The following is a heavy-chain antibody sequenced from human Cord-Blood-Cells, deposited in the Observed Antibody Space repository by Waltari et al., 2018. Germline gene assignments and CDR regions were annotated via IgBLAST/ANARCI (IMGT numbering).Heavy chain of an antibody. CDR2: INHSGST. V-gene: IGHV4-34*01. Sequence: SWIRQPPGKGLEWIGEINHSGSTNYNPSLKSRVTISVDTSKNQFSLKLSSVTAADTAVYYCARVSLGIGLAYFDSWGQGTLVTVSS. J-gene: IGHJ4*02. D-gene: IGHD6-19*01. CDR3: ARVSLGIGLAYFDS.